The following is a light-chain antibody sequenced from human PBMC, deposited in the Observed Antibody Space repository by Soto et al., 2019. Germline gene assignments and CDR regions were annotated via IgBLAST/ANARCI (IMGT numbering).Light chain of an antibody. CDR2: GAS. J-gene: IGKJ4*01. CDR1: QSVGNNY. CDR3: QQYESSPPLT. V-gene: IGKV3-20*01. Sequence: EIVLTQSPGTLSLSPGERATLSCRAIQSVGNNYLAWYQQRPGQAPRLVIYGASNRATGIPDRFSAWGSGTDFTLTISRLEPEDFAVYYCQQYESSPPLTFGGGTKVDIK.